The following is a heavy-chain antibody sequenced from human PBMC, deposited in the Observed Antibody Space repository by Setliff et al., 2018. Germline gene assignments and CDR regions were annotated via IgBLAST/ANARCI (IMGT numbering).Heavy chain of an antibody. CDR1: GFSLSTSGMC. D-gene: IGHD1-7*01. CDR3: ARLTGTDYYYYYMDV. J-gene: IGHJ6*03. V-gene: IGHV2-70*11. CDR2: IDWDDDK. Sequence: GSGPTLVNPTQTLTLTCTFSGFSLSTSGMCVSWIRQPPGKALEWLARIDWDDDKYYSTSLKTRLTISKDTSKNQVVLTMTNMDPVDTATYYCARLTGTDYYYYYMDVWGKGTTVTVS.